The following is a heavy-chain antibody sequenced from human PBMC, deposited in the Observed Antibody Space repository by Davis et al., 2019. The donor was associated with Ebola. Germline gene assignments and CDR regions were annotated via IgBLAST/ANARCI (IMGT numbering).Heavy chain of an antibody. J-gene: IGHJ4*02. CDR3: ARGVNDFWSGYYGPPTAY. D-gene: IGHD3-3*01. Sequence: ASVKVSCKASGYTFTGSYVHWVRQAPGQGLEWMGWINPHSGGTKYAPKFQGRVTMTRDTSITTAYMELNRLRSDDTAVYYCARGVNDFWSGYYGPPTAYWGQGTLVTVSS. CDR1: GYTFTGSY. V-gene: IGHV1-2*02. CDR2: INPHSGGT.